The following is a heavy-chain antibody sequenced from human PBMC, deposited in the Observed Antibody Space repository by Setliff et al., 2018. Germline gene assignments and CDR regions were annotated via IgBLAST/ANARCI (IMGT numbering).Heavy chain of an antibody. V-gene: IGHV5-51*01. CDR2: IYPGDSDT. CDR1: GYLFTNYW. D-gene: IGHD2-2*01. CDR3: TRHEDRNKCTSSSCYRENDAFDV. J-gene: IGHJ3*01. Sequence: PGESLKISCRTSGYLFTNYWTGWVRQMPGKGLEWMGVIYPGDSDTRYSPSFQGQVTISADKSINTAYLQWSSLKASDTAIYYCTRHEDRNKCTSSSCYRENDAFDVWGQGAMVTVSS.